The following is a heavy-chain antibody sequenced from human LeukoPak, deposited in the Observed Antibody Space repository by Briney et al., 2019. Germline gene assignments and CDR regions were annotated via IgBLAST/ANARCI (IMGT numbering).Heavy chain of an antibody. CDR3: ARVYYYYYMDV. CDR2: ISSDGTNT. Sequence: GGSLRLSCAASGFTFSSYWMHWVHQAPGTGLVWVSRISSDGTNTYYADSVKGRFSISRDNAKNTLYLQMNSLRAEDTAMYYCARVYYYYYMDVWGRGTTVNVSS. CDR1: GFTFSSYW. V-gene: IGHV3-74*01. J-gene: IGHJ6*03.